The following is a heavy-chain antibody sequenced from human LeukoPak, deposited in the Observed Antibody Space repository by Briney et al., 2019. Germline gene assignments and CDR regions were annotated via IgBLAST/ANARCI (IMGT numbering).Heavy chain of an antibody. V-gene: IGHV1-46*01. D-gene: IGHD4-23*01. Sequence: ASVKVSCKASGYTFTSYYMHWVRQAPGQGLERMGIINPSGGSTSYAQKFQGRVTMTRDMSTSTVYMELSSLRSEDTAVYYCARASRVTPFDPWGQGTLVTVSS. CDR3: ARASRVTPFDP. CDR1: GYTFTSYY. J-gene: IGHJ5*02. CDR2: INPSGGST.